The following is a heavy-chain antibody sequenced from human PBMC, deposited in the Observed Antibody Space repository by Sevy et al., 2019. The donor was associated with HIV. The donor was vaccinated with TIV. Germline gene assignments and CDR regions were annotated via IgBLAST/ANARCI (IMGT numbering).Heavy chain of an antibody. J-gene: IGHJ4*02. CDR2: ISGSGNT. CDR3: AKQSFDSLFDY. V-gene: IGHV3-23*01. CDR1: GFTFNSWA. Sequence: GESLKISCAASGFTFNSWAMSWVRQAPGKGLEWVCSISGSGNTYYADSVKGLFTISRDNSKNTLDLQMKSLRAEDTAVYYCAKQSFDSLFDYWGQGTLVTVSS. D-gene: IGHD3-9*01.